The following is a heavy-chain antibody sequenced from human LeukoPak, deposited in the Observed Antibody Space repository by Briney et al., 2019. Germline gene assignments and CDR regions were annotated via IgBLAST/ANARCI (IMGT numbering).Heavy chain of an antibody. CDR2: IMPIFGTA. V-gene: IGHV1-69*13. J-gene: IGHJ4*02. CDR1: GGTFSSYA. Sequence: ASVKVSCXASGGTFSSYAISWVRPAPGQGLEWMGGIMPIFGTANYAQKFQGRVTITADESTSTAYMELSSLRSEDTAVYYCATAAYCGGDCYTFDYWGQGTLVTVSS. CDR3: ATAAYCGGDCYTFDY. D-gene: IGHD2-21*01.